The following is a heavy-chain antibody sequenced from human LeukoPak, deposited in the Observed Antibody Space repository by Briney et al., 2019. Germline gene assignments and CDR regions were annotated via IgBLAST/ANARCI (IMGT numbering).Heavy chain of an antibody. CDR1: GFTFSSYE. J-gene: IGHJ6*02. V-gene: IGHV3-48*03. Sequence: PGGSLRLSCAASGFTFSSYEMNWVRQAPGKGLEWVSYISSSGSTIYYADSVKGRFTISRDNAKNSLYLQMNSLRGEDTAVYYCARERLLSGGMDVWGQGTTVTVSS. D-gene: IGHD1-26*01. CDR2: ISSSGSTI. CDR3: ARERLLSGGMDV.